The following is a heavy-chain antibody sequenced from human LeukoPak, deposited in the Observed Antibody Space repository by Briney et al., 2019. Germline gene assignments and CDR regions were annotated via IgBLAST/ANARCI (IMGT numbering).Heavy chain of an antibody. J-gene: IGHJ4*02. CDR3: ARAKGITPPDY. CDR1: RYTFTSYY. D-gene: IGHD3-16*01. Sequence: ASVKVSCKASRYTFTSYYMHWVRQAPGQGLEWMGIINPSGGSTSYAQKFQGRVTMTRDMSTSTVYMELSSLRSEDTAVYYCARAKGITPPDYWGQGTLVTVSS. V-gene: IGHV1-46*01. CDR2: INPSGGST.